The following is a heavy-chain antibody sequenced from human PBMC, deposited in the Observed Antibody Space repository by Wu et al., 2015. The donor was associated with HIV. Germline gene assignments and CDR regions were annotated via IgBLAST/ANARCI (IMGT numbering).Heavy chain of an antibody. V-gene: IGHV1-2*02. CDR1: GYTFIDYY. J-gene: IGHJ4*02. D-gene: IGHD5-24*01. CDR3: ARLQSLHGLYSNADF. Sequence: ASVMVSCKASGYTFIDYYIYWVRQAPGQGPEWMGWINSNRGGTKYAQKFQGRVTMSRDTAISTAYMELASLTSDDTAVYYCARLQSLHGLYSNADFWGQGTLVTVSS. CDR2: INSNRGGT.